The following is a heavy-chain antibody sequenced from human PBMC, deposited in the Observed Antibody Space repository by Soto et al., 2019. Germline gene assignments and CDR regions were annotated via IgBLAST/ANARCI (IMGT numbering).Heavy chain of an antibody. D-gene: IGHD4-4*01. CDR2: ISNDGNND. J-gene: IGHJ4*02. CDR3: TRDLHPRPLGRFDY. CDR1: GFTFSNYA. Sequence: RGSLRLSCAASGFTFSNYAMHWVRQAPGRGLEWVAVISNDGNNDYYADSVKGRFTISRDNSKNTLSLQMNTLRAEDAAVYYCTRDLHPRPLGRFDYWGQGTLVTVSS. V-gene: IGHV3-30-3*01.